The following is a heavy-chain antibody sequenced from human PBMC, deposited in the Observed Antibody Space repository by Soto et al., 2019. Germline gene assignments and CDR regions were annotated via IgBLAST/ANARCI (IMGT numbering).Heavy chain of an antibody. CDR3: AREGYHDVMDR. V-gene: IGHV3-7*04. J-gene: IGHJ6*02. CDR2: INQDGSGK. CDR1: GFTFSGYW. Sequence: EAQLVESGGGLVQPGGSLRLSCAASGFTFSGYWMSWVRQAPGKGLEWVANINQDGSGKYYMDSVKGRFTISRDNTKKSLYLQMSRRGDDDTALYYWAREGYHDVMDRWGQGTTVTVSS.